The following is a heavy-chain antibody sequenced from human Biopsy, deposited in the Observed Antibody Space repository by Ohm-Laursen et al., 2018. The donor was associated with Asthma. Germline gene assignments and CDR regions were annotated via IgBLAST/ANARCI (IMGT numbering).Heavy chain of an antibody. CDR3: VRDGTDDAFDI. Sequence: SLRLSCAATGFSFSNFAIHWVRQAPGKGLEWVGVISKDASTQDYAVSVKGRFTMARDNSKNTLDLQMNSLREEDTAVYYCVRDGTDDAFDIWGQGTVVSVSS. CDR1: GFSFSNFA. D-gene: IGHD1-1*01. CDR2: ISKDASTQ. V-gene: IGHV3-30*01. J-gene: IGHJ3*02.